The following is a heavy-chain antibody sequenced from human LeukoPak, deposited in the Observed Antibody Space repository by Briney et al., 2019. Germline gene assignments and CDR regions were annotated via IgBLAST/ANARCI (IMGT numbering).Heavy chain of an antibody. CDR3: ARRTGGWFDP. CDR1: GFTFSSYG. Sequence: GGSLRLSCAAPGFTFSSYGMHWVRQAPGKGLEWVSYISSTGRTIFYADSVKGRFTISRDNAKNSLYLQMNSLRAEDTAVYYCARRTGGWFDPWGQGTLVTVSS. CDR2: ISSTGRTI. J-gene: IGHJ5*02. V-gene: IGHV3-48*04.